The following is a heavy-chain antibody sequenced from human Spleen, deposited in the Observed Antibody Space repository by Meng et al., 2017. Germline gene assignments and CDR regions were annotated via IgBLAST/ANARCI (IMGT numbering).Heavy chain of an antibody. J-gene: IGHJ4*02. D-gene: IGHD6-19*01. CDR1: GGAISTTKW. CDR2: IYHSGST. CDR3: ASYNSGWPQFDS. V-gene: IGHV4-4*03. Sequence: VPLQEPGPGRMKPPGTLSSTCAVSGGAISTTKWWNWVRQTPGKGLEWVGEIYHSGSTNYNPSLKSRVTMSVDKSKNQFSLKLTSVTAADTAVYYCASYNSGWPQFDSWGQGILVTVSS.